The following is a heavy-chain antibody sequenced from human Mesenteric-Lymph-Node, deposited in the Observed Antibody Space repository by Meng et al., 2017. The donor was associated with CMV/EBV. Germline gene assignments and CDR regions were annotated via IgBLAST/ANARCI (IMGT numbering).Heavy chain of an antibody. J-gene: IGHJ6*02. CDR2: ISYDGSNK. Sequence: GESLKISCAASGFTFSSYAMHWVRQAPGKGLEWVAVISYDGSNKYYADSVKGRFTISRDNSKNTLYLQMNSLRAEDTAVYYCARDGTYYDFWSGYFNYYYYYGMDVWGQGTTVTVSS. V-gene: IGHV3-30*04. CDR3: ARDGTYYDFWSGYFNYYYYYGMDV. CDR1: GFTFSSYA. D-gene: IGHD3-3*01.